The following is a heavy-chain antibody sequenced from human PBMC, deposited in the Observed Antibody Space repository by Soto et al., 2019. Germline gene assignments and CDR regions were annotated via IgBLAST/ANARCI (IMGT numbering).Heavy chain of an antibody. CDR1: GGSISPSY. CDR2: IYYTGNT. J-gene: IGHJ4*02. CDR3: ATMGTPATGLYYFDY. D-gene: IGHD1-7*01. Sequence: SETLSLTCTVSGGSISPSYWNWVRQPPGKRLEWIGCIYYTGNTYYNPSLKSRVTISRDTSKNQFSLNLSFVTAADTAVYYCATMGTPATGLYYFDYWGQGTLVTVSS. V-gene: IGHV4-59*08.